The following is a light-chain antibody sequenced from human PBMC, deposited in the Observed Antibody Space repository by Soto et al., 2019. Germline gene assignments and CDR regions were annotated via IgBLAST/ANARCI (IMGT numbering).Light chain of an antibody. V-gene: IGLV2-14*01. CDR1: SSDVGGYNY. J-gene: IGLJ1*01. CDR3: SSYTSSSTLDV. Sequence: QSALTQPASVSGSPGQSITISCTGTSSDVGGYNYVSWYQQHPGKAPKLMIYDVSIRPSGVSNRFSGFKSGNTASLTISGLQAEDEADYYCSSYTSSSTLDVFGTGTKVTVL. CDR2: DVS.